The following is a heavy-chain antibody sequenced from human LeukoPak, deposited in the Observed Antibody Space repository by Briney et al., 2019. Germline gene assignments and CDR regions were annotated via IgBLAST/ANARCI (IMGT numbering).Heavy chain of an antibody. J-gene: IGHJ5*01. CDR1: GFSFSNFG. D-gene: IGHD6-13*01. CDR2: ISFDGSNK. CDR3: AKDPIPGRIAAAGTGWFDY. V-gene: IGHV3-30*18. Sequence: GRSLRLSCAASGFSFSNFGMHWVRQAPGKGLEWVAVISFDGSNKYCSDSVKGRFTISRDNSKNTLYLQMNSLRAEDTAVYYCAKDPIPGRIAAAGTGWFDYWGQGTLVTVSS.